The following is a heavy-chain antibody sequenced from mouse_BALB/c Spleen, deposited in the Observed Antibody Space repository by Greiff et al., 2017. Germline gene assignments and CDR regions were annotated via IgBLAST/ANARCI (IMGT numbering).Heavy chain of an antibody. CDR2: ISYSGST. D-gene: IGHD2-12*01. V-gene: IGHV3-8*02. Sequence: EVMLVESGPSLVKPSQTLSLTCSVTGDSITSGYWNWIRKFPGNKLEYMGYISYSGSTYYNPSLKSRISITRDTSKNQYYLQLNSVTTEDTATYYCARSPPAYYRGYFDYWGQGTTLTVSS. J-gene: IGHJ2*01. CDR3: ARSPPAYYRGYFDY. CDR1: GDSITSGY.